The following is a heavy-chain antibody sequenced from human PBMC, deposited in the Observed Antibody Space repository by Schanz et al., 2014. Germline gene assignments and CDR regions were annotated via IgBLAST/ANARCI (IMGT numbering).Heavy chain of an antibody. V-gene: IGHV1-2*02. CDR3: ARETMIRGVIISRFDP. CDR1: GYTFTGYY. Sequence: QVQLVQSGAEVKKPGASVKVSCKASGYTFTGYYMHWVRQAPGQGLEWMGWINPMNGIANYAQKFQGRVTITADKSTSTAYMELSSLRSEDTAVYYCARETMIRGVIISRFDPWGQGTLVTVSS. D-gene: IGHD3-10*01. CDR2: INPMNGIA. J-gene: IGHJ5*02.